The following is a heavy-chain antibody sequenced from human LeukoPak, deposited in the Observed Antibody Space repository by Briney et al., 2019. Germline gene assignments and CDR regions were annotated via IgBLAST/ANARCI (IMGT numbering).Heavy chain of an antibody. V-gene: IGHV1-69*05. CDR1: GGTFSSYA. J-gene: IGHJ5*02. D-gene: IGHD1-20*01. Sequence: SVKVSCKASGGTFSSYAISWVRQAPGQGLEWMGGIIPIFGTANYAQKFQGRVTITTDESTSTAYMELSSLRSEDTAVYYCARGGIGNWNDNNWFDPWGQGTLVTVSS. CDR3: ARGGIGNWNDNNWFDP. CDR2: IIPIFGTA.